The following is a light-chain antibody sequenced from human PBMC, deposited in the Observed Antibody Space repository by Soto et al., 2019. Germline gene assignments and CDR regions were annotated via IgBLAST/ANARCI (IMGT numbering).Light chain of an antibody. CDR3: AVWDDSLKGWV. J-gene: IGLJ3*02. Sequence: QSVVTQPPSASGTPGQRVTISCSGSSSNIGTNAVNWCQQLPGTAPRLLIYSNDQRPPGVPDRFSGSKSGTSASLGISGLQSEDEADYFCAVWDDSLKGWVFGGGTKLTVL. CDR1: SSNIGTNA. V-gene: IGLV1-44*01. CDR2: SND.